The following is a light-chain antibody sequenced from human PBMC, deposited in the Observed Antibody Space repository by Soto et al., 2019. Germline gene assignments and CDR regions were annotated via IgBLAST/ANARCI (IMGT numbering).Light chain of an antibody. CDR1: SSDVGYYNY. CDR2: EVS. Sequence: QSALTQPASVSGSPGQSITISCTGTSSDVGYYNYVSWYQHHPGKVPKLMIYEVSNRPSGVSNRFSGSKSGNTASLTISGLQAEDEGDYSCDSYTTRSTQVVGGGTKLTVL. V-gene: IGLV2-14*01. CDR3: DSYTTRSTQV. J-gene: IGLJ3*02.